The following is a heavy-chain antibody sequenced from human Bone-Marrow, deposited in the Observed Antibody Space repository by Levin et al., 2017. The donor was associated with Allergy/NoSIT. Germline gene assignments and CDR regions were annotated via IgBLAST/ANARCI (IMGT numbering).Heavy chain of an antibody. V-gene: IGHV3-30*18. CDR2: ISPDGNDK. CDR3: AKDSLPGIAAPGQTDY. CDR1: GFTFSTFG. D-gene: IGHD6-13*01. Sequence: GESLKISCAASGFTFSTFGMHWVRQAPGKGLEWVALISPDGNDKFYADSVTGRFTVSRDNYQNTLFLQMSSLRPEDTAFYYCAKDSLPGIAAPGQTDYWGQGTLVTVSS. J-gene: IGHJ4*02.